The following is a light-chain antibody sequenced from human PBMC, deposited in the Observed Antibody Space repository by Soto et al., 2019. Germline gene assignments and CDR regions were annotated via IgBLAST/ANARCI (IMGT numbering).Light chain of an antibody. V-gene: IGKV1-9*01. J-gene: IGKJ5*01. CDR1: EGISSY. CDR3: QQLYSYPPIT. CDR2: ASS. Sequence: IQLTQSPSSLSASVGDRVTITCRASEGISSYLAWYQQKPGKAHKLLIYASSTLQSGVPSRFSGSGSGTDFTLPISSLQPEDFATYYCQQLYSYPPITFGQGTRLEIK.